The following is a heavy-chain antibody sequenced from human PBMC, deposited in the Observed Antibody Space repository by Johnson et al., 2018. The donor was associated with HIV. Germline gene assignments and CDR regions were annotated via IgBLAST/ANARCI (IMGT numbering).Heavy chain of an antibody. CDR3: VRACRDGYTCDAFDI. J-gene: IGHJ3*02. Sequence: QVQLVESGGGVVQPGRSVRLSCAASGLNFSDYGMHWVRQAPGKGLDWVSVISSGGDTYYADSVRGRFSISRDNSKNTLYLQMNRLRAEDTAVDYCVRACRDGYTCDAFDIWGQGTMVTVSS. CDR2: ISSGGDT. CDR1: GLNFSDYG. D-gene: IGHD5-24*01. V-gene: IGHV3-30*14.